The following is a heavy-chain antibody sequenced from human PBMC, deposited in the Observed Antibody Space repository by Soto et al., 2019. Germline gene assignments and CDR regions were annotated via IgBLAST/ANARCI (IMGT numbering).Heavy chain of an antibody. CDR2: ISAYNGNS. CDR1: GYTFTSYG. CDR3: ARDSSRGHSSGRGFDY. J-gene: IGHJ4*02. Sequence: ASVKVSCKASGYTFTSYGISWVRQAPGQGLDLFGWISAYNGNSNYAQKLQGRVTMTTDTSTSTAYMELRSLRSDDTAVYYCARDSSRGHSSGRGFDYWGQGTLVTVSS. D-gene: IGHD6-19*01. V-gene: IGHV1-18*01.